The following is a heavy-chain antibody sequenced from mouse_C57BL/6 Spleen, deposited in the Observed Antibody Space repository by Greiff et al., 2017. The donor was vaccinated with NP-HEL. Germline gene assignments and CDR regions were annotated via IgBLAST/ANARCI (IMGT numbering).Heavy chain of an antibody. Sequence: EVKLVESGGDLVKPGGSLKLSCAASGFTFSSYGMSWVRQTPDKRLEWVATISSGGSYTYYPDSVKGRFTISRDNAQNTLYLQMSSLKSEDTAMYYCARKGGSSPWFAYWGQGTLVTVSA. J-gene: IGHJ3*01. CDR1: GFTFSSYG. D-gene: IGHD1-1*01. V-gene: IGHV5-6*01. CDR3: ARKGGSSPWFAY. CDR2: ISSGGSYT.